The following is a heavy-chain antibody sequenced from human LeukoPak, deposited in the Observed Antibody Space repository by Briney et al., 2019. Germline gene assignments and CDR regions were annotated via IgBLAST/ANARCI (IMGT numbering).Heavy chain of an antibody. V-gene: IGHV1-58*02. J-gene: IGHJ6*03. CDR1: GFTFTSSA. D-gene: IGHD4-23*01. CDR3: AADGGLTKAPEIGYYYYYMDV. CDR2: IVVGSGNT. Sequence: SVKVSCKASGFTFTSSAMQWVRQARGQRLEWIGWIVVGSGNTNYAQKFKERVIITRDMSTSTAYMELSRLRSEDTAVYYCAADGGLTKAPEIGYYYYYMDVWGKGTTVTVSS.